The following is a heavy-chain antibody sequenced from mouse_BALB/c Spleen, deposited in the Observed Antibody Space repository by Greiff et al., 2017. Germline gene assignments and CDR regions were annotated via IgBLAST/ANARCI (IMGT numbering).Heavy chain of an antibody. CDR3: ARGGYDYDPYYAMDY. CDR1: GFSLTSYG. D-gene: IGHD2-4*01. CDR2: IWSGGST. J-gene: IGHJ4*01. V-gene: IGHV2-2*02. Sequence: QVQLKESGPGLVQPSQSLSITCTVSGFSLTSYGVHWVRQSPGKGLEWLGVIWSGGSTDYNAAFISRLIISKDNSKSQVFFKMNSLQANDTAIYYCARGGYDYDPYYAMDYWGQGTSVTVSS.